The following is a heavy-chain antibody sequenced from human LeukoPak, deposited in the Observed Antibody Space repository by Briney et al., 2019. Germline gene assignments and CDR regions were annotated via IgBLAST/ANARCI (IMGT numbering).Heavy chain of an antibody. Sequence: GGSQRLSCAASGFTVGDNYMMWVRQAPGKGLEWVSLIYSGGDIKYADAVKGRFTISRDSSKNTLYLQMNSLRVDDTAVYYCARDGRGSSIGGGWGQGTLVIVSP. V-gene: IGHV3-66*01. CDR1: GFTVGDNY. J-gene: IGHJ4*02. D-gene: IGHD3-10*01. CDR3: ARDGRGSSIGGG. CDR2: IYSGGDI.